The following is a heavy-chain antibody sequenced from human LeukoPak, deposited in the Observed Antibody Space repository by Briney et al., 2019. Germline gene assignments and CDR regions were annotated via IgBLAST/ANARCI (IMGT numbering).Heavy chain of an antibody. V-gene: IGHV1-46*01. D-gene: IGHD1-26*01. CDR2: INPSGGST. J-gene: IGHJ4*02. Sequence: ASVKVSCKASGYTFTGYYMHWVRQAPGQGLEWMGIINPSGGSTSYAQKFQGRVTMTRDTSTSTVYMELSSLRSEDTAVYYCARPSIVGAIYLGSYFDYWGQGTLVTVSS. CDR3: ARPSIVGAIYLGSYFDY. CDR1: GYTFTGYY.